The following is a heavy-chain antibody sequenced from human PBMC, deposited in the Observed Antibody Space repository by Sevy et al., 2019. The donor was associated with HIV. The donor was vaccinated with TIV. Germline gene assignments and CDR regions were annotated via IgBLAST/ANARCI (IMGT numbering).Heavy chain of an antibody. J-gene: IGHJ6*02. V-gene: IGHV3-15*01. Sequence: GGSLRLSCAASGFTFSYAWMSWVRQAPGKGLEWVGRIKAESDGGTIDYAAPVKGRFTISRDDSKNTLYLQMNSLKTEDTGIYYCNTDPIIVLLVTDGMDVWGQGTTVTVSS. CDR1: GFTFSYAW. CDR3: NTDPIIVLLVTDGMDV. D-gene: IGHD2-8*02. CDR2: IKAESDGGTI.